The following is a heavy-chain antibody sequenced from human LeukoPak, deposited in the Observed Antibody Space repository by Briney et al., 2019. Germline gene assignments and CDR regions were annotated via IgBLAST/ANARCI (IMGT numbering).Heavy chain of an antibody. CDR2: INHSGST. CDR1: GGSFSGYY. V-gene: IGHV4-34*01. J-gene: IGHJ5*02. CDR3: ASRCGGNSDSCWFDP. D-gene: IGHD4-23*01. Sequence: SETLSLTCAVYGGSFSGYYWSWIRQPPGKGLEWIGEINHSGSTNYNPSLKSRVPISVDTSKNQFSLKLSSVTAADTAVYYCASRCGGNSDSCWFDPWGQGTLVTVSS.